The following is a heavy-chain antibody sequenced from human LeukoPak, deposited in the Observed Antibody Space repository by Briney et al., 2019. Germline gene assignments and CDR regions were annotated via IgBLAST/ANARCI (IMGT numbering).Heavy chain of an antibody. D-gene: IGHD3-9*01. CDR2: IYYSGST. CDR3: ARQIRPVYDILTGYFDY. J-gene: IGHJ4*02. V-gene: IGHV4-39*01. CDR1: DGSISSSSYY. Sequence: SETLSLTCTVSDGSISSSSYYWGWIRQPPGKGLEWIGSIYYSGSTYYNPSLKSRVTISVDTSKNQFSLKLSSVTAADTAVYYCARQIRPVYDILTGYFDYWGQGTLVTVSS.